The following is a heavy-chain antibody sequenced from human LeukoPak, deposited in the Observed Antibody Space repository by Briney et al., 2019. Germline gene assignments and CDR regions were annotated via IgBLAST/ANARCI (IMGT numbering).Heavy chain of an antibody. V-gene: IGHV5-51*01. CDR1: GYSFISYW. CDR3: ARRNTRYYYDSSGYEAPHFDY. Sequence: GESLKISCKGSGYSFISYWIGWVRQMPGKGLEWMGIIYPGDSDTRYSPSFQGQVTISADKSISTAYLQWSSLKASDTAMYYCARRNTRYYYDSSGYEAPHFDYWGQGTLVTVSS. CDR2: IYPGDSDT. D-gene: IGHD3-22*01. J-gene: IGHJ4*02.